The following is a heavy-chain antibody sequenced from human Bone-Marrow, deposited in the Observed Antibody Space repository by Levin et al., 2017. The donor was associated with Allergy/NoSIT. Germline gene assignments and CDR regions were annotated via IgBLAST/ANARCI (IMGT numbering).Heavy chain of an antibody. CDR3: AKDEAYPYCSGGSCYYYYGMDV. V-gene: IGHV3-30*18. D-gene: IGHD2-15*01. J-gene: IGHJ6*02. CDR2: ISYDGSNK. CDR1: GFTFSSYG. Sequence: LSLTCAASGFTFSSYGMHWVRQAPGKGLEWVAVISYDGSNKYYADSVKGRFTISRDNSKNTLYLQMNSLRAEDTAVYYCAKDEAYPYCSGGSCYYYYGMDVWGQGTTVTVSS.